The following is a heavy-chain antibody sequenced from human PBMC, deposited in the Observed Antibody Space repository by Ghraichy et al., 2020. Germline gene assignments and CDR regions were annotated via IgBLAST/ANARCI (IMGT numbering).Heavy chain of an antibody. D-gene: IGHD3-10*01. CDR1: GGSFSGYY. J-gene: IGHJ6*02. CDR3: ARGPGGTMVRGVLYGMDV. Sequence: ETLSLTCAVYGGSFSGYYWSWIRQPPGKGLEWIGEINHSGSTHYNPSLKSRVTISVDTSKNQFSLKLSSVTAADTAVYYCARGPGGTMVRGVLYGMDVWGQGTTVTVSS. V-gene: IGHV4-34*01. CDR2: INHSGST.